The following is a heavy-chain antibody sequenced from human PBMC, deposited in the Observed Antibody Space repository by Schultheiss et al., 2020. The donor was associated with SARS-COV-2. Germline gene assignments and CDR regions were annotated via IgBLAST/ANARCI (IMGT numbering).Heavy chain of an antibody. J-gene: IGHJ4*02. CDR1: GGSISGYY. Sequence: SETLSLTCTVSGGSISGYYWSWIRQPPGKGLEWIGEINHSGSTNYNPSLKSRVTISVDTSKNQFSLKLSSVTAADTAVYYCARGVGGVNPPDYWGQGTLVTVSS. D-gene: IGHD3-16*01. CDR3: ARGVGGVNPPDY. CDR2: INHSGST. V-gene: IGHV4-34*01.